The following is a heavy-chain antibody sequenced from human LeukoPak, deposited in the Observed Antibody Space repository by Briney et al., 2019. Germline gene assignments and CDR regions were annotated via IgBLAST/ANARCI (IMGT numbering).Heavy chain of an antibody. CDR3: ARVPMVRGVLLGYFDY. CDR2: IYHSGST. D-gene: IGHD3-10*01. V-gene: IGHV4-30-2*01. Sequence: PSETLSLTCAVSGGSISSGGYSWSWIRQPPGKGLEWIGYIYHSGSTYYNPSLKSRVTISVDRSKNQFSLKLSSVTAADTAVYYCARVPMVRGVLLGYFDYWGQGTLVTVSS. J-gene: IGHJ4*02. CDR1: GGSISSGGYS.